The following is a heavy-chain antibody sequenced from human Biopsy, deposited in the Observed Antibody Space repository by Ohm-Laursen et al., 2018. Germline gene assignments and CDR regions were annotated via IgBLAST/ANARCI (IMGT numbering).Heavy chain of an antibody. CDR1: GDSIRNYY. V-gene: IGHV4-4*07. CDR2: IYPGGGT. D-gene: IGHD1-26*01. Sequence: SQTLSLTCTASGDSIRNYYWSWIRQAAGKGLEWIGRIYPGGGTIYNPSLKSRVTMSVDTSKNHFSLNLNSVTAADTAVYYCAGIVLGPTNDAFDIWGQGTMVIVSS. J-gene: IGHJ3*02. CDR3: AGIVLGPTNDAFDI.